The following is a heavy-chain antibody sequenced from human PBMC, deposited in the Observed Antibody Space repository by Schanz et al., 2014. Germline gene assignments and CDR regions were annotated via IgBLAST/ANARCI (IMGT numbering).Heavy chain of an antibody. CDR1: RFTFSTYA. Sequence: VQLVESGGGLVKPGESLRLSCAASRFTFSTYAMHWVRQAPGKGLEWVSSLGGSTGGIYYADSVRGRFTISRDNFKNRLYLQMNSLRLEDTAIYYCAKTLGGAGLTLYFDHWGQGSLVTVSS. CDR3: AKTLGGAGLTLYFDH. D-gene: IGHD3-10*01. CDR2: LGGSTGGI. V-gene: IGHV3-23*04. J-gene: IGHJ4*02.